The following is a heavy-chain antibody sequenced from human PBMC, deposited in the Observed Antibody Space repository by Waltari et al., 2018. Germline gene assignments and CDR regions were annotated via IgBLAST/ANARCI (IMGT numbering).Heavy chain of an antibody. CDR3: AKAEWGSSVYFDS. CDR2: ITENGREK. CDR1: GFKFGDYG. J-gene: IGHJ4*02. Sequence: QVQLVQSGGGVVQPGRSLRLSCVASGFKFGDYGVHWVRQAPGKGREWVAVITENGREKYYAESVKGRFTISRDNSKNTRDLQMNSLRVEDTAVYYCAKAEWGSSVYFDSWGQGTLVTVSS. D-gene: IGHD6-6*01. V-gene: IGHV3-30*18.